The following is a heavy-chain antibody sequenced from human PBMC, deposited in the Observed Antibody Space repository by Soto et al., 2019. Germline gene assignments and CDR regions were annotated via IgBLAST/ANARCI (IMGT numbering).Heavy chain of an antibody. Sequence: PGGSLRLSCAASGFTLSSHWMAWVRQTPGKGLEFVANIRQDGNEINYVDSVRGRFTISRDNAKNSLFLQMNNLRDDDTAVYYCGTDQWGGAFDIGGQGTMVTVSS. J-gene: IGHJ3*02. D-gene: IGHD3-10*01. CDR1: GFTLSSHW. CDR3: GTDQWGGAFDI. V-gene: IGHV3-7*01. CDR2: IRQDGNEI.